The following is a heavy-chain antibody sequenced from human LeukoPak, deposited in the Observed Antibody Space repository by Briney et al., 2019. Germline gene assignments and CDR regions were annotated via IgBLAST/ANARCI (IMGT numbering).Heavy chain of an antibody. D-gene: IGHD6-19*01. CDR1: GYTFTGYY. J-gene: IGHJ6*03. CDR3: LAVAGPYYYYYMDV. CDR2: INPNSGGT. Sequence: VASVKVSCKASGYTFTGYYMHWVRQAPGQGLEWMGWINPNSGGTNYAQQFQGRVTMTRDTSISTAYMELSRLRSDDTAVYYCLAVAGPYYYYYMDVWGKGTTVTISS. V-gene: IGHV1-2*02.